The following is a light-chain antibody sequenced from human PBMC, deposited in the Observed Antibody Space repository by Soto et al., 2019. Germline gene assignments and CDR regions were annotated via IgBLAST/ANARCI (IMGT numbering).Light chain of an antibody. J-gene: IGKJ2*01. CDR1: QSVSSSY. CDR3: QQYGSSPNT. V-gene: IGKV3-20*01. Sequence: EIVLTQSPGTLSLSLGERATLSCRASQSVSSSYLAWYQQKPGQAPRLLIYGASSRATGIPDRFSGSGSGTDFTLTLSRLEPEDFAVYYCQQYGSSPNTFGQGTKLEIK. CDR2: GAS.